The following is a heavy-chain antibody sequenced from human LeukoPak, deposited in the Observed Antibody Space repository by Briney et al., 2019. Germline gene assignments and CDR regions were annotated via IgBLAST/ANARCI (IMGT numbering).Heavy chain of an antibody. CDR1: GGSFSVYY. J-gene: IGHJ4*02. CDR2: INHSGST. CDR3: ASVAVAEGVYYFDY. D-gene: IGHD6-19*01. V-gene: IGHV4-34*01. Sequence: PSETLSLTCAVYGGSFSVYYWSWIRQPPGKGLEWIGEINHSGSTNYNPSLKSRVTISVDTSKNQFSLKLSSVTAADTAVYYCASVAVAEGVYYFDYWGQGTLVTVSS.